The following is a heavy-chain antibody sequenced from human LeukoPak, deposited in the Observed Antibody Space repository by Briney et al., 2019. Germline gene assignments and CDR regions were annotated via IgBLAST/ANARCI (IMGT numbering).Heavy chain of an antibody. CDR1: GGSFSGYY. CDR3: AYASYLHTTSFDP. Sequence: SETLSLTCAVYGGSFSGYYWSWIRQPPGKGLEWIGEINHSGSTNYNPSLKSRVTISVDTSKNQFSLKLSSVTAADTAVYYCAYASYLHTTSFDPWGQGTLVTVSS. J-gene: IGHJ5*02. CDR2: INHSGST. V-gene: IGHV4-34*01. D-gene: IGHD1-26*01.